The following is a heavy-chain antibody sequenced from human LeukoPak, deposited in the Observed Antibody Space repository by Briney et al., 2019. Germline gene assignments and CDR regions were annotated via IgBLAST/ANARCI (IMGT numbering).Heavy chain of an antibody. CDR1: RCTFSSYS. D-gene: IGHD5-18*01. J-gene: IGHJ6*04. Sequence: GGSLRLSCAASRCTFSSYSMNWVSQAPGKGLEWVSSISSNSSYIYYADSVKGRFTISRDNAKNSLYLQMNSLRAEDTAVYYCARGVDTAMVLYYYYGMDVWGKGTMVTVSS. CDR2: ISSNSSYI. CDR3: ARGVDTAMVLYYYYGMDV. V-gene: IGHV3-21*01.